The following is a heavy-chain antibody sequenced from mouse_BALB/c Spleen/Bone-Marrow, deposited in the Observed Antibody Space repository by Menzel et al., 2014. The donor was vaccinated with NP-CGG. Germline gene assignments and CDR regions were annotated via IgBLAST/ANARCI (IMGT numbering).Heavy chain of an antibody. J-gene: IGHJ4*01. Sequence: VQLQQSGAELVRPGTSVKVSCKASGYAFTNYWIEWVKQRPGQGLEWIGVINPGSGGVNYNEKFKGKATLTADKSSSTAYIQLSSLTSDDSAVYFCSREITRYAVDYWSQGTSVTVSS. CDR3: SREITRYAVDY. V-gene: IGHV1-54*01. D-gene: IGHD2-4*01. CDR1: GYAFTNYW. CDR2: INPGSGGV.